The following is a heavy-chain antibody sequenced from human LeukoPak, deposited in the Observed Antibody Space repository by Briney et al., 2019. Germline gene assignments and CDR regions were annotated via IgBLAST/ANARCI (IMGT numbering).Heavy chain of an antibody. J-gene: IGHJ4*02. D-gene: IGHD1-20*01. CDR1: GGSISSYY. CDR2: IYYSGST. V-gene: IGHV4-59*12. Sequence: PSETLSLTCTVSGGSISSYYWSWIRQPPGKGLEWIGYIYYSGSTNYNPSLKSRVTISVDTSKNQFSLKLSSVTAADTAVYYCVTNWNDSYALYWGQGTLVTVSS. CDR3: VTNWNDSYALY.